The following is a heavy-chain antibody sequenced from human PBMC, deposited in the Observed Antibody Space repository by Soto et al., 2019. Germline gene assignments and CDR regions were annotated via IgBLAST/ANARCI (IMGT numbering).Heavy chain of an antibody. CDR2: INPKSGGT. V-gene: IGHV1-2*04. CDR3: ARGDSTDCSNGVCSFFYNHDMDV. CDR1: GYSFTDYH. J-gene: IGHJ6*02. Sequence: ASVKVSCKASGYSFTDYHIHWVRQAPGQGLEWLGRINPKSGGTSTAQKFQGWVTMTTDTSISTASMELTRLTSNDTAIYYCARGDSTDCSNGVCSFFYNHDMDVWGQGTTVTVSS. D-gene: IGHD2-8*01.